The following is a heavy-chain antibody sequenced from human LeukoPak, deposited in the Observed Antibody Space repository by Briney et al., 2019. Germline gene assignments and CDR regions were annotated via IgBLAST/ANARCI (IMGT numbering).Heavy chain of an antibody. J-gene: IGHJ5*02. CDR3: ARKVVRYWFDP. Sequence: SETLSLTCAVYGGSFSGYYWSWIRQPPGKGLEWIGEINHSGSTNYNPSLKSRVTISVDTSKNQFSLKLSSVTAADTAVYYCARKVVRYWFDPWGQGTLVTVSS. CDR1: GGSFSGYY. D-gene: IGHD3-10*01. CDR2: INHSGST. V-gene: IGHV4-34*01.